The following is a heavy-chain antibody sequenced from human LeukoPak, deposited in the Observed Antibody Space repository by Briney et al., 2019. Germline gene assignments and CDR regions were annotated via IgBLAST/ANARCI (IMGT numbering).Heavy chain of an antibody. Sequence: GGSLRLSCAASGFTFSTYWMSWVRQAPGKGLEWVANINQDGSEKYYVDSVKGRFTISRDNAKSSLYLQMNSLRADDTAVYYCARDRALYDSRRGYYYAEDDYWGQGTLVTVSS. D-gene: IGHD3-22*01. J-gene: IGHJ4*02. CDR2: INQDGSEK. V-gene: IGHV3-7*01. CDR3: ARDRALYDSRRGYYYAEDDY. CDR1: GFTFSTYW.